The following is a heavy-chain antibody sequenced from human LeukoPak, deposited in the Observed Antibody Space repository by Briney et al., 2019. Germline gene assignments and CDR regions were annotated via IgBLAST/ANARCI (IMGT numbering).Heavy chain of an antibody. CDR3: ARDWGVSARPGYMDV. Sequence: SVKVSCKASGYTFTGYYMHWVRQAPGQGLEWMGGIIPIFGTANYAQKFQGRVTITADESTSTAYMELSSLRSEDTAVYYCARDWGVSARPGYMDVWGKGTTVTVSS. CDR2: IIPIFGTA. D-gene: IGHD6-6*01. J-gene: IGHJ6*03. V-gene: IGHV1-69*13. CDR1: GYTFTGYY.